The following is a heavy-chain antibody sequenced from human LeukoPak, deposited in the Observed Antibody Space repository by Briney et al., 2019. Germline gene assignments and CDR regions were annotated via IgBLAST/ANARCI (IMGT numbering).Heavy chain of an antibody. J-gene: IGHJ6*03. CDR2: IYTSGST. CDR1: GGSISSGSYY. Sequence: SETLSLTCTVSGGSISSGSYYWSWIRQPAGKGLEWIGRIYTSGSTNYNPSLKSRVTISVDTSKNQFSLKVNSVTAADTAVYYCAREGYQLLSGGFYYYMEVWGKGTTVTVSS. D-gene: IGHD2-2*01. CDR3: AREGYQLLSGGFYYYMEV. V-gene: IGHV4-61*02.